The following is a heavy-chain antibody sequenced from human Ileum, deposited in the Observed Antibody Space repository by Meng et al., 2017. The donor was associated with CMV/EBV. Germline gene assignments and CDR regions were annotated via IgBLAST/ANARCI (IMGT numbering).Heavy chain of an antibody. CDR2: INHSGGS. Sequence: QVQLQQWGAGLLKPSETLSLTCGVYGGSFSGYHWSWSRQPPGKGLEWIGEINHSGGSNYNPSLKSRVTISLDTSKTQFSLKLNSVTAADTAVYYCTTGTSQAWELLHSWGQGILVTVSS. V-gene: IGHV4-34*02. CDR1: GGSFSGYH. J-gene: IGHJ4*02. CDR3: TTGTSQAWELLHS. D-gene: IGHD1-26*01.